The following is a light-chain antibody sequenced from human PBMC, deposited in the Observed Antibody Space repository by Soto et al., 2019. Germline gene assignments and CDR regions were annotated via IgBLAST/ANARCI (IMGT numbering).Light chain of an antibody. Sequence: EIVMTQSPDTLYVSPVEGATLSCMASQSVSSNLAWYQQKPGQAPRLLIYGASTRATGIPARFSGSGSGTEFTLTISSLQSEDFAVYYCQQYNNWPLWTFGQGTKVDIK. CDR3: QQYNNWPLWT. CDR2: GAS. CDR1: QSVSSN. V-gene: IGKV3-15*01. J-gene: IGKJ1*01.